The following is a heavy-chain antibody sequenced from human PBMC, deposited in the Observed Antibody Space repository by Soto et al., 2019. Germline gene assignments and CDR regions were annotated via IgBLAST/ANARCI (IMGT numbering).Heavy chain of an antibody. Sequence: EVQLVESGGGLVQPGGSLRLSCAASGFTFSSYSMNWVRQAPGKGLEWVSYISSSSSTIYYAESVKGRFTISRDNAKNSLYLQMNSLRAEDTAVYYCARLRYQLRYFDYWCQGTLVTVS. D-gene: IGHD2-2*01. CDR3: ARLRYQLRYFDY. J-gene: IGHJ4*02. V-gene: IGHV3-48*01. CDR2: ISSSSSTI. CDR1: GFTFSSYS.